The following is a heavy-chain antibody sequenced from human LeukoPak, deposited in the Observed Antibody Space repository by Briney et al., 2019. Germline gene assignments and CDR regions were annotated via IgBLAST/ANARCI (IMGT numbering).Heavy chain of an antibody. V-gene: IGHV4-59*01. CDR1: GGSISNYY. CDR2: IYYSGST. D-gene: IGHD3-22*01. CDR3: AKSYDSSGYYNY. J-gene: IGHJ4*02. Sequence: SETLSLTCTVSGGSISNYYWSWIRQPPGKGLEWIGYIYYSGSTNYSPSLKSRVTISVDTSKKQFSLKLSSVTAADTAVYYCAKSYDSSGYYNYWGQGTLVTVSS.